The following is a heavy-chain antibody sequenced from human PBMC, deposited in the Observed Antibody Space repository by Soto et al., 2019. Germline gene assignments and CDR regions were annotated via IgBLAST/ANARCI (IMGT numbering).Heavy chain of an antibody. J-gene: IGHJ6*02. V-gene: IGHV3-74*01. Sequence: EVQLVESGGGLVQPGGSLRLSCAASGFTFNSYWMHWVRQAPGKGLVWVSRLNSDGSSKYYGDSMKGRFTISRDNAENTVYLQMNSLRDEDTAVYFCARGLTNYYAMDVWGQGTTVTVSS. CDR2: LNSDGSSK. CDR3: ARGLTNYYAMDV. CDR1: GFTFNSYW. D-gene: IGHD1-1*01.